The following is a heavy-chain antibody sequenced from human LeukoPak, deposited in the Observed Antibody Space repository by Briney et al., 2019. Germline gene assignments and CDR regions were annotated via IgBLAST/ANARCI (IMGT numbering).Heavy chain of an antibody. D-gene: IGHD2/OR15-2a*01. V-gene: IGHV4-59*12. Sequence: SETLSLTCTVSGGSISSYYWSWIRQPPGKGLEWIGSIYYSGSTYYNPSLKSRVTISVDTSKNQFSLKLSSVTAADTAVYYCARDALIGGYFDYWGQGTLVTVSS. CDR3: ARDALIGGYFDY. CDR2: IYYSGST. J-gene: IGHJ4*02. CDR1: GGSISSYY.